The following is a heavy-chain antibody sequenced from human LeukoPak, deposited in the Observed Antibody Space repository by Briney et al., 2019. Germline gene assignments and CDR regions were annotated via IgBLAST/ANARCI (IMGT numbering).Heavy chain of an antibody. J-gene: IGHJ3*02. CDR3: ARGGRDFWSGYRDAFDI. V-gene: IGHV1-69*04. CDR2: IIPTLGIA. Sequence: ASLKVSCKASGATFSSYAISWVRQAPGHGLEWMARIIPTLGIANYAQKFQGRVTITADKSTSTAYMELSSLRSEDTAAYYCARGGRDFWSGYRDAFDIWGQGTMVTVSS. CDR1: GATFSSYA. D-gene: IGHD3-3*01.